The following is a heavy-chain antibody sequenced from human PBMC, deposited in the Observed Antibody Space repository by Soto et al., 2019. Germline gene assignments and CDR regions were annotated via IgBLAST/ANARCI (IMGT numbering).Heavy chain of an antibody. CDR2: ISAYNGNT. J-gene: IGHJ6*03. Sequence: ASVKVSCKASGYTFTSYGISWVRQAPGQGLEWMGWISAYNGNTNYAQKLQGRVTMTTDTSTSTAYMELRRLRSDDTAVYYCARAGERGGYDDYYYYYMDVWGKGTTVTVSS. V-gene: IGHV1-18*01. D-gene: IGHD5-12*01. CDR3: ARAGERGGYDDYYYYYMDV. CDR1: GYTFTSYG.